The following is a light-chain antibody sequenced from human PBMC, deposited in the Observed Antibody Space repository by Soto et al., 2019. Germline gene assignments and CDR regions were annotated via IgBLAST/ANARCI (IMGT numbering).Light chain of an antibody. CDR3: QSFDSSLSGWL. V-gene: IGLV1-40*01. Sequence: QSVLTQPPSVSGAPGQRVTISCTGSSSNIGAGYDVHWYQQLPGTAPKLLISGDTNRPSGVPDRFSGSKSGTPASLAITGLRAEDEADYYCQSFDSSLSGWLFGGGTKVTVL. CDR1: SSNIGAGYD. J-gene: IGLJ3*02. CDR2: GDT.